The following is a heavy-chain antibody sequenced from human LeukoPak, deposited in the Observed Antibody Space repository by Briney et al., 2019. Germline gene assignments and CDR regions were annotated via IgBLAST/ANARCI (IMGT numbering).Heavy chain of an antibody. Sequence: GGSLRLSCAASGFTFSSYSMNWVRQAPGKGLEWVSYISSSSSTIYYADSVKGRFTISRDNAKNSLYLQMNSLRDEDTAAYYCARNRAIDGYNYPPAEYFQHWGQGTLVTVSS. J-gene: IGHJ1*01. CDR3: ARNRAIDGYNYPPAEYFQH. CDR1: GFTFSSYS. CDR2: ISSSSSTI. V-gene: IGHV3-48*02. D-gene: IGHD5-12*01.